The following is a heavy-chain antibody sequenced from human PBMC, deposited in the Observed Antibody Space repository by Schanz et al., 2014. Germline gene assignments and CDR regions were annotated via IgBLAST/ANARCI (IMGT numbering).Heavy chain of an antibody. CDR3: ARAKRFGDMDV. V-gene: IGHV1-18*01. Sequence: QVLQVQSGSELKKPGTSVKVSCKASGYTFNNYTYVMIWVRQAPGQGLEWMGWISPYNGNTNYAPKVQGRVTVTTDTSTSTVYMELRSLTSDDTAVYFCARAKRFGDMDVWGQGTTVTVSS. CDR1: GYTFNNYTYV. D-gene: IGHD3-10*01. J-gene: IGHJ6*02. CDR2: ISPYNGNT.